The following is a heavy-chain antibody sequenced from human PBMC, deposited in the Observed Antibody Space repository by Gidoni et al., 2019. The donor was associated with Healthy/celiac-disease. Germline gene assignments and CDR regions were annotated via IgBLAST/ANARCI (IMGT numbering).Heavy chain of an antibody. CDR3: ASSGYSYGGGFDY. CDR2: IYPSGST. V-gene: IGHV4-4*07. CDR1: GGSISSYY. Sequence: QVQLQASGPGLVKPSETLSLTCTASGGSISSYYWSWIRQPAGTGLEWSGRIYPSGSTNSNPALKSRVTMSVDTSKNQFSLKLSSVTAADTAVYYCASSGYSYGGGFDYWGQGTLVTVSS. J-gene: IGHJ4*02. D-gene: IGHD5-18*01.